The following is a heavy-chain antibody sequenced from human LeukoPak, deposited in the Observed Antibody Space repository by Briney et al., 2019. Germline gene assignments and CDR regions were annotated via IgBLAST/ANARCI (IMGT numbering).Heavy chain of an antibody. CDR3: ARGPNCGGDCYSYFDY. Sequence: ASVKVSCKASGYTFTSYYMHWVRQAPGQGLEWMGTIIPIVNITSFAQKFQDRVTITADKSTSTAYMELSSLDSEDAAMYYCARGPNCGGDCYSYFDYWGQGTLVIVSS. D-gene: IGHD2-21*02. J-gene: IGHJ4*02. CDR2: IIPIVNIT. CDR1: GYTFTSYY. V-gene: IGHV1-46*01.